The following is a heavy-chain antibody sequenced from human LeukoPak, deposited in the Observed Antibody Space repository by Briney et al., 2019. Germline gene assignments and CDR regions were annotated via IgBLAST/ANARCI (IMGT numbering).Heavy chain of an antibody. CDR3: ARVAQLGNDY. CDR1: GFTFSSYE. V-gene: IGHV3-48*03. Sequence: GGSLRLSYAASGFTFSSYEMNWVRQAPGKGLERVSYISSSGSTIYYADSVKGRFTISRDNAKNSLYLQMNSLRAEDTAVYYCARVAQLGNDYWGQGTLVTVSS. J-gene: IGHJ4*02. CDR2: ISSSGSTI. D-gene: IGHD7-27*01.